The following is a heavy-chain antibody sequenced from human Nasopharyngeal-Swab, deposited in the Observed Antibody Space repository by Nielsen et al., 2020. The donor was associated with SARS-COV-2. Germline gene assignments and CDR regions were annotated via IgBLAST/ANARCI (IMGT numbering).Heavy chain of an antibody. CDR3: ARAFPGSSGWYPFDY. Sequence: GGSLRLSCAASGFTFSNAWMSWVRQAPGKGLEWVGRIKSKTDGGTTDYAAPVKGRFTISRDNAKNSLYLQMNSLRAEDTAVYYCARAFPGSSGWYPFDYWGQGTLVTVSS. V-gene: IGHV3-15*01. D-gene: IGHD6-19*01. CDR2: IKSKTDGGTT. J-gene: IGHJ4*02. CDR1: GFTFSNAW.